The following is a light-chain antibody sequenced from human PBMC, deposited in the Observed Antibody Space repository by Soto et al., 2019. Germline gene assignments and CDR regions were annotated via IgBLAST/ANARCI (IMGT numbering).Light chain of an antibody. Sequence: EIVLTQSPGTLSLSPGERATLSCRASQSVSSSYLAWYQQKPGQAPRLVICGASTRATGIPARFSGGGSGTDFTLTISSLEPEDFAVYYCQQRSNWPPDTFGQGTRLEIK. CDR3: QQRSNWPPDT. CDR2: GAS. V-gene: IGKV3D-20*02. CDR1: QSVSSSY. J-gene: IGKJ5*01.